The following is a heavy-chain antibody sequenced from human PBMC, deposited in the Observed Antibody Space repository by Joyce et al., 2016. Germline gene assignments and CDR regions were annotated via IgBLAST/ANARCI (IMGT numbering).Heavy chain of an antibody. D-gene: IGHD1-26*01. CDR1: GFSFSNAW. V-gene: IGHV3-15*05. J-gene: IGHJ3*02. CDR3: TTGHGIVGAGDGFDI. CDR2: IKSKIDGGTT. Sequence: VQLVESGGGLVKPGGSLRLSCTASGFSFSNAWMSWVRQAPGKGREWVGRIKSKIDGGTTEDAAPVKDRFTISRDDSKNTLYLQMDNLKTEDSAIYYCTTGHGIVGAGDGFDIWGQGTMVTVSS.